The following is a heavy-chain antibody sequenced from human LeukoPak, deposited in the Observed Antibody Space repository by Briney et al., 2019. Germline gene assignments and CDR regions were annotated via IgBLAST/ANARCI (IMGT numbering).Heavy chain of an antibody. Sequence: KPSETLSLTCAVYGGSFSGYYWSWIRQPPGKGLEWIGEINHSGSTYYNPSLKSRVTISVDTSKNQFSLKLSSVTAADTAVYYCASLQQWLAPIDYWGQGTLVTVSS. V-gene: IGHV4-34*01. CDR2: INHSGST. CDR3: ASLQQWLAPIDY. J-gene: IGHJ4*02. D-gene: IGHD6-19*01. CDR1: GGSFSGYY.